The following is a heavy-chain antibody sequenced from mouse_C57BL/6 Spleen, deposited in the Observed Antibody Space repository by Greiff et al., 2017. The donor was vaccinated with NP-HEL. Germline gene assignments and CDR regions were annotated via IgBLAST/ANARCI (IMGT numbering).Heavy chain of an antibody. CDR1: GYAFSSYW. V-gene: IGHV1-80*01. Sequence: QVQLQQSGAELVKPGASVKISCKASGYAFSSYWMNWVKQRPGKGLEWIGQIYPGDGDTNYNGKFTGKATLTADKSSSTAYMQLSSLTSEDSAVYFCARGGVAHWYFDVWGTGTTVTVSS. CDR2: IYPGDGDT. CDR3: ARGGVAHWYFDV. J-gene: IGHJ1*03. D-gene: IGHD1-1*01.